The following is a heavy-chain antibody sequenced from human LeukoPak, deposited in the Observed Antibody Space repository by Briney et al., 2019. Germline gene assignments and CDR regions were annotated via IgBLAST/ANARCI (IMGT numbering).Heavy chain of an antibody. D-gene: IGHD3-9*01. Sequence: VKVSCKASGYTFTSYGISWVRQAPGQGLEWMGWISAYNGNTNYAQKLQGRVTMTTDTSTSTAYMELRSLRSDDTAVYYCARDRAEAGYYKCDYWGQGTLVTVSS. J-gene: IGHJ4*02. CDR1: GYTFTSYG. V-gene: IGHV1-18*01. CDR2: ISAYNGNT. CDR3: ARDRAEAGYYKCDY.